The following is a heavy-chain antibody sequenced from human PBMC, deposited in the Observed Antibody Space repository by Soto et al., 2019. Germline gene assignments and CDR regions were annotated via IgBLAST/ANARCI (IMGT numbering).Heavy chain of an antibody. V-gene: IGHV3-7*01. J-gene: IGHJ5*02. Sequence: EVQLVESGGGLVQPGGSLRLSCTASGFVFSPYWMSWVRQAPGKGLEWVANIKEEGSDKSYVDSVTGRFTISRDNAKSSLYLQTNNLRAEDTAVYYCARGPEVYQLLSNSGFDTWGQGTLVTVT. CDR2: IKEEGSDK. CDR3: ARGPEVYQLLSNSGFDT. CDR1: GFVFSPYW. D-gene: IGHD6-25*01.